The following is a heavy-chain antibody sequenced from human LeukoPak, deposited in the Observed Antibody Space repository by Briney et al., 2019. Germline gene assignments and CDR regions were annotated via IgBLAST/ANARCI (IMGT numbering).Heavy chain of an antibody. CDR3: ARVGHYYGSGSCGHYYFDY. Sequence: PGGSLRLSCAASGFTFSSYWTHWVRQAPGKGLVWVSRINSDGSSTSYADSVKGRFTISRDNAKNTLYLQMNSLRAEDTAVYYCARVGHYYGSGSCGHYYFDYWGQGTLVTVSS. D-gene: IGHD3-10*01. CDR1: GFTFSSYW. J-gene: IGHJ4*02. V-gene: IGHV3-74*01. CDR2: INSDGSST.